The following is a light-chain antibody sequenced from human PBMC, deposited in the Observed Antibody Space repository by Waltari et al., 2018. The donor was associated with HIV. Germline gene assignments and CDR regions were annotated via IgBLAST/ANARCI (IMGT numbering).Light chain of an antibody. CDR2: DNT. Sequence: QSVLTQPPSVSAPPGQRVTISCSGGTSTIGTNYLSCYQHVPGMAPRLLIYDNTKRSSGIPARFSGSKSGTSVTLGITGLQTGDEADYYCGTWDSSLSVVVFGGGTKLTVL. CDR1: TSTIGTNY. CDR3: GTWDSSLSVVV. J-gene: IGLJ2*01. V-gene: IGLV1-51*01.